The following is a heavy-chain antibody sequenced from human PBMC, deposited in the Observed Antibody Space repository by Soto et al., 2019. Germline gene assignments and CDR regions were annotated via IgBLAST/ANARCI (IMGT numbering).Heavy chain of an antibody. D-gene: IGHD3-10*01. CDR1: GGSINSDY. CDR3: ARDLAVGGFFDP. CDR2: IYYTGRT. V-gene: IGHV4-59*01. J-gene: IGHJ5*02. Sequence: SETLSLTCTVSGGSINSDYWTWIRQPPGKELEWIGYIYYTGRTNCNPSLKSRVTMSVDTSKNQFSLRLTSVTAADTAVYYCARDLAVGGFFDPWGQGTLVTVSS.